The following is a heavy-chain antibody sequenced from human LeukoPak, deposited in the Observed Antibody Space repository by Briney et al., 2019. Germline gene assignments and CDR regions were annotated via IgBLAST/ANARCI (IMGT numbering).Heavy chain of an antibody. CDR3: ARDLVTVTKGFDI. V-gene: IGHV4-59*11. J-gene: IGHJ3*02. CDR2: ISHIGRT. CDR1: GDSFSSHY. Sequence: PSETQSLTCAVSGDSFSSHYWTWIRQFPGTGLEWIGYISHIGRTNYNPSLKSRVTISIDTSKNQFSLKLRSVTAADTAVYYCARDLVTVTKGFDIWGQGTMVSVSS. D-gene: IGHD4-17*01.